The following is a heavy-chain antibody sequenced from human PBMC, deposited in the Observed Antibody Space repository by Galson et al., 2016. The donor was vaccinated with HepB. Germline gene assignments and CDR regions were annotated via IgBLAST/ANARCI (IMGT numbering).Heavy chain of an antibody. Sequence: SETLSLTCAVYGVSFSDYYRSWVRQPPGEGLEWIGEINHSGSTNYNPSLKSRVPISVDTSKNQFSLNLSSVTAADTAVYYCARLSAGAVGYWGQGTLVTVSS. CDR3: ARLSAGAVGY. CDR2: INHSGST. D-gene: IGHD3-10*01. J-gene: IGHJ4*02. CDR1: GVSFSDYY. V-gene: IGHV4-34*01.